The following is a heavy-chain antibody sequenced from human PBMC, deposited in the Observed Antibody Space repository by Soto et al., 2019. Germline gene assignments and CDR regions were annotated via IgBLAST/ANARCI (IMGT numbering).Heavy chain of an antibody. D-gene: IGHD1-20*01. J-gene: IGHJ5*02. CDR1: GGSISTTSYY. CDR3: ARRHVWYIQYNWFDP. Sequence: SETLSLTCTASGGSISTTSYYWGWIRQPPGKGLEWIGSIYYSGSTYYNPSLKSRVTISVDTSKNQFSLKLSSVTAADTAVYYCARRHVWYIQYNWFDPWGQGTLVTVSS. CDR2: IYYSGST. V-gene: IGHV4-39*01.